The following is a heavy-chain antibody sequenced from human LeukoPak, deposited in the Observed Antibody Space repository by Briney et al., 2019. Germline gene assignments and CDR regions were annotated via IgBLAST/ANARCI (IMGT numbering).Heavy chain of an antibody. CDR1: GFTFDEYA. Sequence: GGSLRLSCAASGFTFDEYAMHWVRQAPGKGLEWVSGISWNSGSTGYGNSVKGRFTISRDNAKNSLYLQMNSLRPEDTALYYCATVGDSRHPQFDYWGQGTLVTVSS. D-gene: IGHD6-13*01. J-gene: IGHJ4*02. V-gene: IGHV3-9*01. CDR3: ATVGDSRHPQFDY. CDR2: ISWNSGST.